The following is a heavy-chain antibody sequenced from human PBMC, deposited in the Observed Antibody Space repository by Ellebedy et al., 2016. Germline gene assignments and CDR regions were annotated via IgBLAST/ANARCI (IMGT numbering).Heavy chain of an antibody. CDR2: INPSGGST. D-gene: IGHD1-26*01. J-gene: IGHJ4*02. CDR1: GYTFTSYY. V-gene: IGHV1-46*01. Sequence: ASVKVSCKASGYTFTSYYMHWVRQAPGQGLEWMGIINPSGGSTSYAQKFQGRVTMTRDTSTSTVYMELSSLRSEDTAVYYCARAMTEAGPGASYYFDYWGQGTLVTVPS. CDR3: ARAMTEAGPGASYYFDY.